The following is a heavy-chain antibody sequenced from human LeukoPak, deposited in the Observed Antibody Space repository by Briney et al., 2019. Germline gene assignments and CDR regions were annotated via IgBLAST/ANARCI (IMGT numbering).Heavy chain of an antibody. CDR2: IHYSGST. V-gene: IGHV4-61*01. Sequence: SETLSLTCTVSGGSVSSNSYYWSWIRQPPGKGLEWIGYIHYSGSTNYNPPLKSRVTISIDTSKNQFSLKLSSVTAADTAVYYCARDFNYYDSGSFWFDPRGQGTLVTVSS. CDR3: ARDFNYYDSGSFWFDP. D-gene: IGHD3-10*01. CDR1: GGSVSSNSYY. J-gene: IGHJ5*02.